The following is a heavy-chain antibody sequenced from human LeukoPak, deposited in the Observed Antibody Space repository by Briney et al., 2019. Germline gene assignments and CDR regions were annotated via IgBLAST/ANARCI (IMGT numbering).Heavy chain of an antibody. V-gene: IGHV3-30-3*01. CDR2: ISYDGSNK. CDR1: GSTFSSYA. CDR3: APAPTYYDFWSGYYDY. Sequence: GSLRLSCAASGSTFSSYAMHWVRQAPGKGLEWVAVISYDGSNKYYADSVKGRFTISRDNSKNTLYLQMNSLRAEDTAVYYCAPAPTYYDFWSGYYDYWGQGALVTVSS. D-gene: IGHD3-3*01. J-gene: IGHJ4*02.